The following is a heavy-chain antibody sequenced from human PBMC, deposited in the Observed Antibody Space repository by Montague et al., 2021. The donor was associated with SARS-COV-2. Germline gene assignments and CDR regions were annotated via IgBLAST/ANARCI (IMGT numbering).Heavy chain of an antibody. D-gene: IGHD1-26*01. J-gene: IGHJ4*02. CDR3: ARERWAVGVSFDY. CDR2: TYYRSRWSN. Sequence: CAISGGSVSSNSATWHWIRQSPSRGLEWLGRTYYRSRWSNDYAVSVRSRIIINPDTSTNQLSLQLSSVTPEDTAVYFCARERWAVGVSFDYWGQGTLVTVSS. V-gene: IGHV6-1*01. CDR1: GGSVSSNSAT.